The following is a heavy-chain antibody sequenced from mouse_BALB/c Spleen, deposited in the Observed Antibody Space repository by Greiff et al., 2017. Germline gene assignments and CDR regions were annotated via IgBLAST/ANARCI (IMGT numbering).Heavy chain of an antibody. D-gene: IGHD2-2*01. Sequence: QVQLKESGAELARPGASVKLSCKASGYTFTSYWMQWVKQRPGQGLEWIGAIYPGDGDTRYTQKFKGKATLTADKSSSTAYMQLSSLASEDSAVYYCARSDYGYDGFAYWGQGTLVTVSA. V-gene: IGHV1-87*01. CDR1: GYTFTSYW. CDR2: IYPGDGDT. J-gene: IGHJ3*01. CDR3: ARSDYGYDGFAY.